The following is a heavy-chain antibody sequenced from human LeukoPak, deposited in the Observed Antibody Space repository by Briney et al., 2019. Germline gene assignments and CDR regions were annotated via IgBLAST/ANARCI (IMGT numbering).Heavy chain of an antibody. D-gene: IGHD6-13*01. J-gene: IGHJ4*02. CDR1: GGSISSYY. CDR3: ARGSSSFLFGY. Sequence: SETLSLTCTVSGGSISSYYWSWIRQPPGKGLEWIGYIYYSGSINYNPSLKGRVTISLDTSKTQFSLKLSSVTAADTAVYYCARGSSSFLFGYWGQGTLVTVSS. V-gene: IGHV4-59*01. CDR2: IYYSGSI.